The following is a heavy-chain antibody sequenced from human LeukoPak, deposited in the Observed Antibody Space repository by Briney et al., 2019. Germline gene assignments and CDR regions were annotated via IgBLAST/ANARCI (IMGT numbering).Heavy chain of an antibody. V-gene: IGHV1-8*03. Sequence: GASVKVSCKASGYTFTSYDINWVRQATGQGLEWMGWMNPNSGNTGYAQKFQGRVTITRNTSISTAYMELSSLRSEDTAVYYCARALSDRRPLISMVRGVRSYYYYYMDVWGKGTTVTVSS. CDR1: GYTFTSYD. CDR3: ARALSDRRPLISMVRGVRSYYYYYMDV. D-gene: IGHD3-10*01. J-gene: IGHJ6*03. CDR2: MNPNSGNT.